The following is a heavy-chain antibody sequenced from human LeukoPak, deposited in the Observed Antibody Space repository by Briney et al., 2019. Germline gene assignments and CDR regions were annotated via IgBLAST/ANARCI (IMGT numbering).Heavy chain of an antibody. CDR3: ARHEATMVRGMSYNWFDP. D-gene: IGHD3-10*01. Sequence: SETLSLTCAVYGGSFSGYYWSWIRQPPGKGLEWIGEINHSGSTNYNPSLKSRVTISVDTSKNQFSLKLSSVTPADTAVYYCARHEATMVRGMSYNWFDPWGQGTLVTVSS. CDR2: INHSGST. J-gene: IGHJ5*02. V-gene: IGHV4-34*01. CDR1: GGSFSGYY.